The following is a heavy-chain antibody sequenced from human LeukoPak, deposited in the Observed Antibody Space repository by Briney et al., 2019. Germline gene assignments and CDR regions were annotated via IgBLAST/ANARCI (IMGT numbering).Heavy chain of an antibody. CDR2: ISAYNGNT. J-gene: IGHJ6*03. V-gene: IGHV1-18*01. CDR1: GYTFTSYG. Sequence: GASVKVSCKASGYTFTSYGISWVRQAPGQGLEWMGWISAYNGNTNYAQKLQGRVTMTTDTSTSTAYTELRSLRSDDTAVYYCARGRAARRHYYYYMDVWGKGTTVTVSS. CDR3: ARGRAARRHYYYYMDV. D-gene: IGHD6-6*01.